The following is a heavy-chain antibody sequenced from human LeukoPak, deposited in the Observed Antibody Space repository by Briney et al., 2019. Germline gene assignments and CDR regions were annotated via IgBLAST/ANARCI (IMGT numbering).Heavy chain of an antibody. Sequence: SETLSLTCTVSGGPISSYYWSWIRQPPGKGLEWMGYIYYSGSISYNPSLKSRVTISVDTSKNQFSLKLSSVTAADTAVYYCARGHSSGWYEDYWGQGTLVTVSS. J-gene: IGHJ4*02. CDR3: ARGHSSGWYEDY. D-gene: IGHD6-19*01. CDR2: IYYSGSI. V-gene: IGHV4-59*01. CDR1: GGPISSYY.